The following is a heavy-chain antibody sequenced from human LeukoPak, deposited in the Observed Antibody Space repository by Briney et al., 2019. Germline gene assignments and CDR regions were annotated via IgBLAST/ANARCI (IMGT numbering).Heavy chain of an antibody. Sequence: GRSLRLSCAASGFTFSSYSMNWVRQAPGKGLEWVSSISSSSSYIYYADSVKGRFTISRDNAKNSLYLQMNSLRAEDTAVYYCARVEAAAPPGYWGQGTLVTVSS. D-gene: IGHD6-13*01. J-gene: IGHJ4*02. CDR2: ISSSSSYI. V-gene: IGHV3-21*01. CDR1: GFTFSSYS. CDR3: ARVEAAAPPGY.